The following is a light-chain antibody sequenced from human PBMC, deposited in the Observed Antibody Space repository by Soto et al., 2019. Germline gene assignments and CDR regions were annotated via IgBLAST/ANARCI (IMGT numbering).Light chain of an antibody. CDR1: QTISSF. V-gene: IGKV1-39*01. J-gene: IGKJ5*01. CDR2: SAS. CDR3: QQSYSAPPT. Sequence: DIQMTQSPSSLSASVGDRVTITSRACQTISSFLNWYQQKPGKAPKLLIYSASSLQSGVPSRFSGSGSETDFTLNISSLQPEDFATYYCQQSYSAPPTFGQGTRLQV.